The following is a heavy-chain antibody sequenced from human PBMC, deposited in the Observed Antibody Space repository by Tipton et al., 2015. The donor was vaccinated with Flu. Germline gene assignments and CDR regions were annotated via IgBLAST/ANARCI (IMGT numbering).Heavy chain of an antibody. CDR3: AKEADYYGSGFKYFQH. CDR1: GGSISSGSYY. CDR2: IYTSGST. V-gene: IGHV4-61*02. J-gene: IGHJ1*01. Sequence: TLSLTCTVSGGSISSGSYYWSWIRQPAGKGLEWIGRIYTSGSTNYNPSLKSRVTISADTSKNQFSLKLSSVTASDTAVYYCAKEADYYGSGFKYFQHWGQGTLVTVSS. D-gene: IGHD3-10*01.